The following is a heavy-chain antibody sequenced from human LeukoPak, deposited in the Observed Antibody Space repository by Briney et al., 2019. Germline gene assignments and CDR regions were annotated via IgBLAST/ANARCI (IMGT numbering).Heavy chain of an antibody. Sequence: GGSLRLSCAASGFTFSTYWMSWVRQAPGKGLEWVANIKQDGSDKYYVDSVKGRFTISRDNAKNSLFLQMNSLRAEDTAVYYCARDVVRGVYFDYWGQGTLVTVSS. CDR2: IKQDGSDK. J-gene: IGHJ4*02. CDR1: GFTFSTYW. CDR3: ARDVVRGVYFDY. D-gene: IGHD3-10*01. V-gene: IGHV3-7*01.